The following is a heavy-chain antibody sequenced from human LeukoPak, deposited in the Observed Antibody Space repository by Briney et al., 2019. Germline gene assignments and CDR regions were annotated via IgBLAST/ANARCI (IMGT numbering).Heavy chain of an antibody. Sequence: HPGGSLRLSCAASGFTFSSTAMSWVRQAPGKGLEWVSGISGSGGSTYYADSVKGRFTISRDNSKNTLYMQMNSLRAEDTAVYYCAKDHYDYIRGTYEFDYWGQGTLVTVSS. CDR3: AKDHYDYIRGTYEFDY. CDR2: ISGSGGST. CDR1: GFTFSSTA. J-gene: IGHJ4*02. V-gene: IGHV3-23*01. D-gene: IGHD3-16*01.